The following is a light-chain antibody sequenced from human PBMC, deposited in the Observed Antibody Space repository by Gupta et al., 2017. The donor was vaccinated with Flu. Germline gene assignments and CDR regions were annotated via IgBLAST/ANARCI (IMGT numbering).Light chain of an antibody. CDR3: QHRSNWPIT. CDR1: QSISNS. V-gene: IGKV3-11*01. Sequence: EIVLTQSPATLSLSPGDRASLSCRASQSISNSLAWFQQRPGQAPRLLIYDASIGASGIPGRFSGSGSGTDFTLTISSLEPEDFAVYYCQHRSNWPITFGQGTRLEIK. CDR2: DAS. J-gene: IGKJ5*01.